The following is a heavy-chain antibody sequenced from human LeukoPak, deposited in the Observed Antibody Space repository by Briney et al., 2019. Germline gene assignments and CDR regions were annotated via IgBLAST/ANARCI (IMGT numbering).Heavy chain of an antibody. CDR3: ARVSDIVVVPAEFDP. D-gene: IGHD2-2*01. J-gene: IGHJ5*02. CDR2: IYYSGST. Sequence: PSETLSLTCTVSGGSISSYYWSWIRQPPGKGLEWIGYIYYSGSTNYNPSLKSRVTISVDTSKNQSSLKLSSVTAADTAVYYCARVSDIVVVPAEFDPWGQGTLVTVSS. V-gene: IGHV4-59*01. CDR1: GGSISSYY.